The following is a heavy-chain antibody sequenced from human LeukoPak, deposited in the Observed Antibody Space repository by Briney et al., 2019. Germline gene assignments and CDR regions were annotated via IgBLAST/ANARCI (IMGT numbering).Heavy chain of an antibody. J-gene: IGHJ3*02. V-gene: IGHV3-15*01. CDR1: GLTFSNAW. CDR3: ITDPGEWEPI. CDR2: IKSKTDGGTT. Sequence: GGSLRLSCAASGLTFSNAWMSWVRQAPGKGLEWVGRIKSKTDGGTTDYGAPVKGRYIISRDDSKNTLYLQMNGLKIEDTAVYYCITDPGEWEPIWGQGTMVTVSS. D-gene: IGHD1-26*01.